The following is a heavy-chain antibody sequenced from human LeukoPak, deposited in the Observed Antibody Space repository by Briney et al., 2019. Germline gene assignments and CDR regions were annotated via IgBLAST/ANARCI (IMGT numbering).Heavy chain of an antibody. J-gene: IGHJ1*01. Sequence: GGSLRLSCAASGFTVSSNYWSWVRQAPGKGLEWVSLIYSGSNTYYADSVKGRFTISTDNSKNTLFLQMNSLRAEDTAVYYCARDGSQRALQYWGQGTLVTASS. CDR2: IYSGSNT. CDR3: ARDGSQRALQY. CDR1: GFTVSSNY. V-gene: IGHV3-53*01.